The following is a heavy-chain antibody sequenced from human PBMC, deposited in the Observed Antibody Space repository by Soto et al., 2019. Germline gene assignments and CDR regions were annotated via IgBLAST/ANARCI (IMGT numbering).Heavy chain of an antibody. CDR1: GFSLNTSGVG. CDR3: AHSGGKLRFGEVGCFDP. D-gene: IGHD3-10*01. V-gene: IGHV2-5*02. J-gene: IGHJ5*02. CDR2: IYWDDDK. Sequence: QITLKESGPTLVKPTQTLTLTCTFSGFSLNTSGVGVGWIRQSPGKALEWLALIYWDDDKRYSPSLKSSLTITKDTSKNQVVLTMTNMDPVDTATYYCAHSGGKLRFGEVGCFDPWGQGTLVTVSS.